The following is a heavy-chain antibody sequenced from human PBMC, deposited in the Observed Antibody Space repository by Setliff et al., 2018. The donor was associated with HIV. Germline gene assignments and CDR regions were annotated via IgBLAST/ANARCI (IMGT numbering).Heavy chain of an antibody. J-gene: IGHJ4*02. CDR1: GASFSDYS. V-gene: IGHV4-34*01. CDR3: VNPSGAMGDFDS. Sequence: SETLSLTCAVYGASFSDYSWSWIRQPLGKGLEWIGEINHSGSTNYNPSLKTRVTISVDTSKNQFSLKLTSVTAADTAVYYCVNPSGAMGDFDSWGQGTLVTVSS. D-gene: IGHD3-16*01. CDR2: INHSGST.